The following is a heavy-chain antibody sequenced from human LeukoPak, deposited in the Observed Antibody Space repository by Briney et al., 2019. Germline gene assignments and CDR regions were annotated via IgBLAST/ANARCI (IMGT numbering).Heavy chain of an antibody. J-gene: IGHJ6*02. V-gene: IGHV1-2*02. CDR2: INPNSGGT. D-gene: IGHD5-12*01. CDR3: ARDRLEATNYYYYYYGMDV. CDR1: GYTFTGYY. Sequence: ASVKVSCKASGYTFTGYYMHWVRQAPGQELEWMGWINPNSGGTNYAQKFQGRVTMTRDTSISTAYMELSRLRSDDTAVYYCARDRLEATNYYYYYYGMDVWGQGTTVTVSS.